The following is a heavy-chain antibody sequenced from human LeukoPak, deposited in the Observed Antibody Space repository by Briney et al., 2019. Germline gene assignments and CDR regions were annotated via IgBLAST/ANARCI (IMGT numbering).Heavy chain of an antibody. Sequence: GGSLRLSCAASGLTFSNYWMSRVRQAPGKGLEWVANIKQDGSEKYYVDSVKGRFTISRDNAKNSLYLQMNSLRAEDTAVYYCAREGNSGWSFDYWGQGTLVTVSS. CDR1: GLTFSNYW. D-gene: IGHD6-19*01. V-gene: IGHV3-7*01. CDR2: IKQDGSEK. J-gene: IGHJ4*02. CDR3: AREGNSGWSFDY.